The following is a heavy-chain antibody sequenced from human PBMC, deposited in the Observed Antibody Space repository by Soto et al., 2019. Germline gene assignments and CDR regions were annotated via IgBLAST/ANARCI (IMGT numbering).Heavy chain of an antibody. CDR3: ARERYQVISDGMDV. CDR1: GYTFTGYY. CDR2: IKPQTGGT. V-gene: IGHV1-2*02. J-gene: IGHJ6*02. Sequence: QVQLVQSGAEVKTPGASVRVSCKASGYTFTGYYIHWVREAPGQGLEWMGWIKPQTGGTSYAKKFQGRVTLSRDTSINTAYLELSRLRFDDAAVYFCARERYQVISDGMDVWGQGTTVTVSS. D-gene: IGHD2-2*01.